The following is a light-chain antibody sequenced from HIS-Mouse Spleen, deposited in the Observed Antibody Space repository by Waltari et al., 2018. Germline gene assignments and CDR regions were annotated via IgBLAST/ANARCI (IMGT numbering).Light chain of an antibody. Sequence: QSALTQPPSVSGSPGQSVTISCTGTSSDVGSYNRVSWYQQPPAKAPKLMIYEVSNRSSWVPDRFSGSKSGNTASLPISGLQAEDESDYYCSSYTSSSTVFGTGTKVTVL. J-gene: IGLJ1*01. V-gene: IGLV2-18*02. CDR3: SSYTSSSTV. CDR1: SSDVGSYNR. CDR2: EVS.